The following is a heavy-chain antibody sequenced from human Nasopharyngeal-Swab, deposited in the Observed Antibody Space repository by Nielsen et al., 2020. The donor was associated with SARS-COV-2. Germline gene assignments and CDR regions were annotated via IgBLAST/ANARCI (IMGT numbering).Heavy chain of an antibody. CDR3: ARALWSGYI. V-gene: IGHV3-48*03. D-gene: IGHD3-3*01. J-gene: IGHJ4*02. CDR2: ISSSDTI. Sequence: GESLKISCAASGFIFSSYEMNWVRQAPGKGLEWVSYISSSDTIYYADSVKGRFTISRDDAKNSLSLQMNSLRVEDTAVYYCARALWSGYIWGQGTLVTVSS. CDR1: GFIFSSYE.